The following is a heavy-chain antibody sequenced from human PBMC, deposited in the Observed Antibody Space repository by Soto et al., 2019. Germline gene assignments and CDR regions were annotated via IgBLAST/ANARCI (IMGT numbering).Heavy chain of an antibody. J-gene: IGHJ3*02. Sequence: KVSCQXSGYTFTSYAMDWVRQALRQRLEWIGWINAGNGNTKYSQKAQGRVTITRDTPASTAYMELSSLRAEDTAVYYCPRDRFWSSSSGGDIWGQGTMVTVSS. V-gene: IGHV1-3*01. CDR1: GYTFTSYA. CDR3: PRDRFWSSSSGGDI. CDR2: INAGNGNT. D-gene: IGHD6-6*01.